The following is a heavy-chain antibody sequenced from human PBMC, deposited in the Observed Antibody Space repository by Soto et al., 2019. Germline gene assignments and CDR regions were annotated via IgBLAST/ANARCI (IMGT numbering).Heavy chain of an antibody. Sequence: QVQLVQSGAEVKKPGSSVKVSCKASGGTFSSYAISWVRQAPGQGLEWMGGILPIFGTANYAQKFQGRVTITADESTSTAYMELSSLRSEDTAVYYCARAAGHYYGSGSYYNPGWFDPWGKGTLVTVSS. V-gene: IGHV1-69*01. CDR2: ILPIFGTA. CDR3: ARAAGHYYGSGSYYNPGWFDP. D-gene: IGHD3-10*01. J-gene: IGHJ5*02. CDR1: GGTFSSYA.